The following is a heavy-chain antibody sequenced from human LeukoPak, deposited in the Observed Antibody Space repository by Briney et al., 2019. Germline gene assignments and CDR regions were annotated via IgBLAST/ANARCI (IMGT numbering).Heavy chain of an antibody. D-gene: IGHD5-12*01. Sequence: SETLSLTCAVYGGSFSDYDWSWIRQPPGKGLEWIGEINQSGSTNCAPSLKSRVSMSIDTSKSQFSLNLRSVTAADTAVYYCARARYSGYIGSYFDYWGQGTLVTVSS. V-gene: IGHV4-34*01. CDR3: ARARYSGYIGSYFDY. J-gene: IGHJ4*02. CDR1: GGSFSDYD. CDR2: INQSGST.